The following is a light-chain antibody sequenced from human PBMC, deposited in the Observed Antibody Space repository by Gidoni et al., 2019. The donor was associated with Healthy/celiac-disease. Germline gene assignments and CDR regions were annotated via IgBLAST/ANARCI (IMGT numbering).Light chain of an antibody. CDR3: AAWDDSLNGWV. J-gene: IGLJ3*02. CDR1: SSHIGSNT. V-gene: IGLV1-44*01. Sequence: QSLLSQPPSPSGTPGQGVTLSCSGSSSHIGSNTVNWYQQLPGTAPKLLIYSNNQRPSGVPDRFSGSKSGTSASLAISGLQSEDEADYYCAAWDDSLNGWVFGGGTKLTVL. CDR2: SNN.